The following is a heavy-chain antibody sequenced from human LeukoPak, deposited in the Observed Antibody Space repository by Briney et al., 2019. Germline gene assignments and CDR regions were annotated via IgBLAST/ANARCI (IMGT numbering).Heavy chain of an antibody. CDR3: AKDKSRVAGNFEY. CDR1: GGSISSYY. V-gene: IGHV4-59*01. CDR2: IYYSGST. D-gene: IGHD6-19*01. J-gene: IGHJ4*02. Sequence: SETLSLTCTVSGGSISSYYWSWIRQPPGKGLEWIGYIYYSGSTNYNPSLKSRVTISVDTSKNQFSLKLSSVTAADTALYYCAKDKSRVAGNFEYWGQGTLVTVSS.